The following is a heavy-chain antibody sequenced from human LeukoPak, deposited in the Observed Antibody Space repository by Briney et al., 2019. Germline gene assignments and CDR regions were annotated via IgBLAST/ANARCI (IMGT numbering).Heavy chain of an antibody. V-gene: IGHV4-4*07. CDR3: ARVNMEYSSSYSYYYYMDV. CDR1: GGSISSYY. Sequence: SETLSLTCTVSGGSISSYYWSWIRQPAGKGLEWIGRIYTSGSTNYNPSLKSRVTMSVDTSKNQFTLKLSSVTAADTAVYYCARVNMEYSSSYSYYYYMDVWGKGTTVTVSS. J-gene: IGHJ6*03. CDR2: IYTSGST. D-gene: IGHD6-6*01.